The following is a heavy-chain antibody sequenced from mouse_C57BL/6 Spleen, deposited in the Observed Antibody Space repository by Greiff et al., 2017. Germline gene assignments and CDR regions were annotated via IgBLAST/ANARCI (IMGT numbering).Heavy chain of an antibody. Sequence: QVQLQQPGAELVRPGTSVKLSCKASGYTFTSYWMHWVKQRPGHGLEWIGVLDPSASYTNYNQKFKGQDTLTVDTSSSTAYMQLGSLTSEVSAVYCCASLALSTAVVATGDFDYGGQGTALTVSA. CDR2: LDPSASYT. CDR1: GYTFTSYW. V-gene: IGHV1-59*01. J-gene: IGHJ2*01. CDR3: ASLALSTAVVATGDFDY. D-gene: IGHD1-1*01.